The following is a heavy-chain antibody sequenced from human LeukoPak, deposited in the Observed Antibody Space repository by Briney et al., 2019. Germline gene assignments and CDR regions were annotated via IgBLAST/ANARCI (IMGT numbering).Heavy chain of an antibody. CDR3: ARVGYDSSGYYHFDF. V-gene: IGHV3-30-3*01. J-gene: IGHJ4*02. Sequence: GGSVRLYCAVSGFTFSSYAMHWVRQAPGKGLEWVAVISYDGSNKYYADSVKGRFTISRDNSKNTLYLQMNSLRAEDTAVYYCARVGYDSSGYYHFDFWGQGTLVTVSS. CDR1: GFTFSSYA. CDR2: ISYDGSNK. D-gene: IGHD3-22*01.